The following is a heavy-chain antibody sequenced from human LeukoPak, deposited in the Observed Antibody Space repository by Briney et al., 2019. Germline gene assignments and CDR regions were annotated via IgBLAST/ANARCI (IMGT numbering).Heavy chain of an antibody. CDR3: AKQDTAIGGFAY. CDR2: INWNGGST. D-gene: IGHD5-18*01. V-gene: IGHV3-20*04. CDR1: GFTFDDYS. Sequence: GGSLRLSCAASGFTFDDYSMSWVRQAPGKGLEWVSGINWNGGSTGYADSAKGRFTISRDNAKNSLYLQMNSLRAEDTALYYCAKQDTAIGGFAYWGQGTLVTVSS. J-gene: IGHJ4*02.